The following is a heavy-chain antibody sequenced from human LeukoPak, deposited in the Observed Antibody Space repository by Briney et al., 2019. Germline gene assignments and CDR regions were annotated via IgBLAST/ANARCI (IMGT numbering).Heavy chain of an antibody. V-gene: IGHV4-59*01. D-gene: IGHD6-13*01. CDR2: IYYSGST. J-gene: IGHJ6*03. Sequence: PSETLSLTCTVSGGSISSYYWSWIRQPPGKGLEWIGYIYYSGSTNYNPSLKSRVTISVDTSKNQISLKLSSVTAADMAVYYCARVVAAAAYYYYMDVWGKGTTVTVSS. CDR3: ARVVAAAAYYYYMDV. CDR1: GGSISSYY.